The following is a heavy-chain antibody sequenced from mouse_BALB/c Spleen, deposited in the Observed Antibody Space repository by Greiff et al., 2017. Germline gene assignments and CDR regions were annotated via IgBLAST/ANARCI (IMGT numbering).Heavy chain of an antibody. Sequence: EVQLQQSGPELVKPGASVKMSCKASGYTFTSYVMHWVKQKPGQGLEWIGYINPYNDGTKYNEKFKGKATLTSDKSSSTAYMELSSLTSEDSAVYYCARAGWDAWFAYWGQGTLVTVSA. V-gene: IGHV1-14*01. D-gene: IGHD4-1*01. J-gene: IGHJ3*01. CDR2: INPYNDGT. CDR1: GYTFTSYV. CDR3: ARAGWDAWFAY.